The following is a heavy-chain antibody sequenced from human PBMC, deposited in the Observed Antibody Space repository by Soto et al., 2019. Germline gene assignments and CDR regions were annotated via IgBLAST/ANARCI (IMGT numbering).Heavy chain of an antibody. D-gene: IGHD1-26*01. J-gene: IGHJ4*02. CDR3: AKEDGAGFKS. Sequence: QVHLVQSGAEMKKPGSSVKVSCKVSGGDLTNSGISWVRQAPGQGLEWMGGIFPLLAMVDYSQKFQGRVTITADESTNIAYMALGSLRSEDTAVYYCAKEDGAGFKSWGQGTLVIVSS. CDR2: IFPLLAMV. V-gene: IGHV1-69*04. CDR1: GGDLTNSG.